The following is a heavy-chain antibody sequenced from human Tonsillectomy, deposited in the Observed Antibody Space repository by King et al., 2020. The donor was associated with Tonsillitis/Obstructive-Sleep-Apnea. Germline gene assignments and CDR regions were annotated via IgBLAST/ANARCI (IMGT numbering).Heavy chain of an antibody. CDR3: AKGKRQWLIRAPYFDS. CDR2: VSFDGGST. D-gene: IGHD6-19*01. V-gene: IGHV3-30*18. Sequence: VQLVESGGGVVQAGRSLRLSCAASGFTFSRFGMHWVRQAPGKSLEWVAIVSFDGGSTYYADSVKGRFTISRDNSKKVLYLQMNSLRAEETAMYYCAKGKRQWLIRAPYFDSWGQGTLVTVSS. CDR1: GFTFSRFG. J-gene: IGHJ4*02.